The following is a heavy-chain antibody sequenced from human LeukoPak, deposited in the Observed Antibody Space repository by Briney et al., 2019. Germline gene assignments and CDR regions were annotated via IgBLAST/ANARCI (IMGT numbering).Heavy chain of an antibody. D-gene: IGHD2-21*02. Sequence: ASVKVSCKASGYTFTSYAMNWVRQAPGQGLEWMGWINTNTGNPTYAQGFTGRFVFSLDTSVSTAYLQISSLKAEDTAVYYCAKVPRGALGVTYLIDYWGQGTLVTVSS. V-gene: IGHV7-4-1*02. CDR2: INTNTGNP. J-gene: IGHJ4*02. CDR3: AKVPRGALGVTYLIDY. CDR1: GYTFTSYA.